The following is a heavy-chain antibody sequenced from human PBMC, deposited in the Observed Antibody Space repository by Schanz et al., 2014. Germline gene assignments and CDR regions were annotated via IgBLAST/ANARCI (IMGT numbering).Heavy chain of an antibody. J-gene: IGHJ4*02. CDR3: ARDFSAYVGNYFDY. Sequence: QLQLVQSGAEVKKPGSSVKVSCKLSGGTFSSYTISWMRQAPGQGLEWMGWISAYNGNTNYAQKLQGRVTMTTDTSTSTAYMELTSLRFDDTAVYYCARDFSAYVGNYFDYWGQGTLVTVSA. CDR2: ISAYNGNT. V-gene: IGHV1-18*01. D-gene: IGHD5-12*01. CDR1: GGTFSSYT.